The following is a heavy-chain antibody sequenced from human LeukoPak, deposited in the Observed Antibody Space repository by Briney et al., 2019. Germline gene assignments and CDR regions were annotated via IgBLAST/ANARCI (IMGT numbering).Heavy chain of an antibody. CDR1: GCTFTMYD. D-gene: IGHD3-10*01. CDR3: ARGYGSGSYYFDY. Sequence: ASVSVSSTASGCTFTMYDIDWVRQAPGQGREWIGWMNPNSGNTGYAQKFQGRVTMTRNTSISTAYMELSSLRSEDTAVYYCARGYGSGSYYFDYWGQGTLVTVSS. V-gene: IGHV1-8*01. CDR2: MNPNSGNT. J-gene: IGHJ4*02.